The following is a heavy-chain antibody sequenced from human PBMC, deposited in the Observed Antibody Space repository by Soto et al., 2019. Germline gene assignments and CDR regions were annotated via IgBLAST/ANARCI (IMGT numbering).Heavy chain of an antibody. Sequence: TLSLTCTVSGGSISSGDYYWSWIRQPPGKGLEWIGYIYYSGSTYYNPSLKSRVTISVDTSKNQFSLKLSSVTAADTAVYYCARLTYYYDSSGPKPDGNAFDIWGQGTMVTVSS. J-gene: IGHJ3*02. V-gene: IGHV4-30-4*01. CDR1: GGSISSGDYY. CDR3: ARLTYYYDSSGPKPDGNAFDI. D-gene: IGHD3-22*01. CDR2: IYYSGST.